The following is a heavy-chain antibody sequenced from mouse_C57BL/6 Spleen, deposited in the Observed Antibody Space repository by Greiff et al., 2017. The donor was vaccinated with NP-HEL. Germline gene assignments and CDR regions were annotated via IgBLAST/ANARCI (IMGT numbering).Heavy chain of an antibody. Sequence: QVQLQQPGAELVKPGASVKLSCKASGYTFTSYWMQWVKQRPGQGLEWIGEIDPSDSYTNYNQKFKGKATLTVDTSSSTAYMQLSSLTSEDSAVYYCARSYYYGSSPGYWYFDVWGTGTTVTVSS. V-gene: IGHV1-50*01. CDR3: ARSYYYGSSPGYWYFDV. D-gene: IGHD1-1*01. CDR1: GYTFTSYW. J-gene: IGHJ1*03. CDR2: IDPSDSYT.